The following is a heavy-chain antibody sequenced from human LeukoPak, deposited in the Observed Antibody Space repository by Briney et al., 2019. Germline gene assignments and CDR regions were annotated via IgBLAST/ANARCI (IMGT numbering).Heavy chain of an antibody. CDR3: ARDRGTRAFDY. J-gene: IGHJ4*02. Sequence: GESLKISCKGSGYIFTNYWIAWVRQMPGKGLEWMGIIYPGDSDTRYSPSFQGQVTISADRSISTAYLQWSSLKASDTAMYYCARDRGTRAFDYWGQGTLVTVSS. D-gene: IGHD3-16*01. CDR1: GYIFTNYW. CDR2: IYPGDSDT. V-gene: IGHV5-51*01.